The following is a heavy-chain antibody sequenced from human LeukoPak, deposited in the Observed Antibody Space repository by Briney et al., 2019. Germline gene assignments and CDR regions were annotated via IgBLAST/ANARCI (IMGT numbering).Heavy chain of an antibody. V-gene: IGHV1-8*01. CDR1: GYTFTSYD. CDR2: MNPNSGNT. D-gene: IGHD5-18*01. CDR3: ARAVDTAMVDAFDI. Sequence: ASVKVSCKASGYTFTSYDINWVRQATGQGLEWMGWMNPNSGNTGYAQKFQGRVTMTRNTSISTAYMELSSLRSEDTAVYYCARAVDTAMVDAFDIWGQGTMVTVSS. J-gene: IGHJ3*02.